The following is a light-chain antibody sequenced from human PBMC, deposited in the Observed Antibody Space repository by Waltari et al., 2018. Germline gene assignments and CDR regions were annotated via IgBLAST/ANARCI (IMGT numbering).Light chain of an antibody. CDR1: QSISKY. J-gene: IGKJ2*01. CDR2: GAS. Sequence: DIQMTQSPSSLAASVGDRVTITCRASQSISKYLNWYQQKPGRVPNLLIYGASTLQSGVPSRFSGGGSGTEFTLTINTLQPEDFAVYYCQQSYTAPTYTFGQGTKLEI. V-gene: IGKV1-39*01. CDR3: QQSYTAPTYT.